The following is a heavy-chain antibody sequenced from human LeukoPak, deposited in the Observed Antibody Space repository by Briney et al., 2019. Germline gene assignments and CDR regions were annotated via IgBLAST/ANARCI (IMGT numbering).Heavy chain of an antibody. CDR1: GGSITTSPYN. CDR2: ISYSGTT. CDR3: ARHPTGYPNWFDS. J-gene: IGHJ5*01. Sequence: SETLSLTCTVSGGSITTSPYNWGWIRQPPGKGLEWIGTISYSGTTYYKPSLKSRVTMSIDTSKNQFSLNLSSAPAADTAVYYCARHPTGYPNWFDSWGQGTLVIVSS. D-gene: IGHD3-9*01. V-gene: IGHV4-39*01.